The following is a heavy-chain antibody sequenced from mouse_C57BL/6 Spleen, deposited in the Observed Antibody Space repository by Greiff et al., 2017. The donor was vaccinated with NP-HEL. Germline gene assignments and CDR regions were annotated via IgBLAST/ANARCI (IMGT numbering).Heavy chain of an antibody. V-gene: IGHV5-17*01. Sequence: EVKLQESGGGLVKPGGSLNLSCAASGFTFSDYGMHWVRQAPEKGLEWVAYISSGSSTIYYADTVKGRFTITRDNAKNTRFLQMTSLRSEDTAMYYCARGGYDEEAYAMDYWGQGTSVTVSS. CDR3: ARGGYDEEAYAMDY. CDR1: GFTFSDYG. CDR2: ISSGSSTI. D-gene: IGHD2-2*01. J-gene: IGHJ4*01.